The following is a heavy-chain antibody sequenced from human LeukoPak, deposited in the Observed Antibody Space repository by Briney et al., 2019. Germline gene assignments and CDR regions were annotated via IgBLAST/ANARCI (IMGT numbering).Heavy chain of an antibody. J-gene: IGHJ5*02. CDR2: IIPILGIA. CDR3: ASSSSWPQRWFDP. D-gene: IGHD6-13*01. CDR1: GGTFSSYA. V-gene: IGHV1-69*04. Sequence: SVKVSCKASGGTFSSYAISWVRQAPGQGLEWMGRIIPILGIANYAQKFQGRVTITADKSTSTAYMELSSLRSEDTAVYYCASSSSWPQRWFDPWGQGTLVTVSS.